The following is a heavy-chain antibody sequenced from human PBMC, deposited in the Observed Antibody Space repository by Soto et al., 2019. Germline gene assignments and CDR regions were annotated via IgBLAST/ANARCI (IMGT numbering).Heavy chain of an antibody. Sequence: GGSLRLSCAASGFTFGTYGMGWVRQAPGKGLEWVSTITNGNTYYAASVKGRFTISRDNSKNTLYLQMSSLRAEDTALYYCAKDKERGGYDSDFDSWGQGALVTVSS. V-gene: IGHV3-23*01. CDR3: AKDKERGGYDSDFDS. CDR1: GFTFGTYG. D-gene: IGHD3-3*01. J-gene: IGHJ4*02. CDR2: ITNGNT.